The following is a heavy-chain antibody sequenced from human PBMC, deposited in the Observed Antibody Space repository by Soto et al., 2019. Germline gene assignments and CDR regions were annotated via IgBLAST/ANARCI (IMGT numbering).Heavy chain of an antibody. CDR2: IYYSGST. J-gene: IGHJ3*02. D-gene: IGHD2-15*01. V-gene: IGHV4-59*01. Sequence: SETLSLTCTVSGGSISSYYWSWIRQPPGKGLEWIGYIYYSGSTNYNPSLKSRVTISVDTSKNQFSLKLSSVTAADTAVYYCARDRYCSGGSCYYDAFDIWGQGTLVT. CDR1: GGSISSYY. CDR3: ARDRYCSGGSCYYDAFDI.